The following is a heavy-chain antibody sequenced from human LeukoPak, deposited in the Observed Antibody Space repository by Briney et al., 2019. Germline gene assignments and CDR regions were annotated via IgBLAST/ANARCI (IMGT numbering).Heavy chain of an antibody. D-gene: IGHD3-22*01. CDR3: AREQDSSGYSRRFDY. CDR2: INPSGGST. V-gene: IGHV1-46*01. Sequence: GASVKVSCKASGYTFTSYYMHWVRQAPGQGLEWMGIINPSGGSTSYAQKFQGRVTITADKSTSTAYMELSSLRSEDTAVYYCAREQDSSGYSRRFDYWGQGTLVTVSS. CDR1: GYTFTSYY. J-gene: IGHJ4*02.